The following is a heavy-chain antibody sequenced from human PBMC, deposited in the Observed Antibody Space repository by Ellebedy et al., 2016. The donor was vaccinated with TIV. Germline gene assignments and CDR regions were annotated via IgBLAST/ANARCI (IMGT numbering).Heavy chain of an antibody. CDR2: INWNSGSI. J-gene: IGHJ6*02. D-gene: IGHD3-10*02. CDR3: ARSVRGVYSYYYGMDV. CDR1: GFTFDDYA. Sequence: SLKISCAASGFTFDDYAMHWVRPGPGKGLEWISGINWNSGSIGYADSVKGRFTISRDNAKSSLYLQMNSLKAEDTALYYCARSVRGVYSYYYGMDVWGQGTTVTVSS. V-gene: IGHV3-9*01.